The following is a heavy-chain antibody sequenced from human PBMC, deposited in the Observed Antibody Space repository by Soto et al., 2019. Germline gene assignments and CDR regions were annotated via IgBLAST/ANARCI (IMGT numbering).Heavy chain of an antibody. CDR3: ASSNYSSSWSPFDS. V-gene: IGHV3-7*03. Sequence: GGSLRLSCAASGFTFSSYWMSWVRQAPGKGLEWVANIKQDGSEKYYVDSVKGRFTISRDNAKNSLYLQMNSLRAEDTAVYYCASSNYSSSWSPFDSWGQGTLFPFSS. J-gene: IGHJ4*02. CDR2: IKQDGSEK. CDR1: GFTFSSYW. D-gene: IGHD6-13*01.